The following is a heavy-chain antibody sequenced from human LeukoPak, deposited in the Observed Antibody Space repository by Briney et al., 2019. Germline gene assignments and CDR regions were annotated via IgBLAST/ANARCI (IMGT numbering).Heavy chain of an antibody. Sequence: PSETLFLTCTVSGGSISTYYWSWIRQPPGKGLEWIGYIYYSRGTLYNPSLMSRVTLSVDTSKNQFSLKLSSVTAADTAVYYCARHADIPLLSYGFDYWGQGTPVPLYS. J-gene: IGHJ4*02. D-gene: IGHD2-2*02. CDR1: GGSISTYY. CDR2: IYYSRGT. CDR3: ARHADIPLLSYGFDY. V-gene: IGHV4-59*08.